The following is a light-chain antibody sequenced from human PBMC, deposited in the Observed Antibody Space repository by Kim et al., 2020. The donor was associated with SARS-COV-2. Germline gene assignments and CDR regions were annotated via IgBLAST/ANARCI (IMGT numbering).Light chain of an antibody. V-gene: IGKV1-33*01. CDR3: QQYVNLPWT. J-gene: IGKJ1*01. Sequence: DIQMTQSPSSLSASVGDRVTITCQASQDISNYLNWYQQKPGKAPKLLIYDASNLETGVPSRFSGSGSGTDFTFTISSLQPEDIATYYCQQYVNLPWTFGQGTKVDIK. CDR2: DAS. CDR1: QDISNY.